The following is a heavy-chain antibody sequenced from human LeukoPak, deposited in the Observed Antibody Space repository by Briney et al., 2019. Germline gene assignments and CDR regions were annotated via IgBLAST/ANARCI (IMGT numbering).Heavy chain of an antibody. CDR2: IIPIFGTA. Sequence: SVTVSCTASGGTFSIYAISWVRQAPGQGLEWMGGIIPIFGTANYAQKFQGRVTITADESTSTAYMELSSLRSGDTAVYYCAARTANVAFDIWGQGTMVTVSS. CDR1: GGTFSIYA. J-gene: IGHJ3*02. D-gene: IGHD1-1*01. V-gene: IGHV1-69*13. CDR3: AARTANVAFDI.